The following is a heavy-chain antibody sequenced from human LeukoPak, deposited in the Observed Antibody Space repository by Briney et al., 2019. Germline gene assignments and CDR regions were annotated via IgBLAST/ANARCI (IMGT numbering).Heavy chain of an antibody. Sequence: SETLSLTCAVYGGSFSGYYWSWIRQPPGKGLEWIGEINHSGSTNYNPSLKSRVTISVDTSKNQFSLKLSSVTAADTAVYYCARAYDYGPGRWYYGMDVWGQGTTVTVSS. J-gene: IGHJ6*02. CDR3: ARAYDYGPGRWYYGMDV. D-gene: IGHD4-17*01. CDR2: INHSGST. CDR1: GGSFSGYY. V-gene: IGHV4-34*09.